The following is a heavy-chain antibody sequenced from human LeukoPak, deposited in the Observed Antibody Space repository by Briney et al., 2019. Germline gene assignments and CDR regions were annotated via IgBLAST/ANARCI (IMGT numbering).Heavy chain of an antibody. CDR3: ARDFGEMVPLY. Sequence: GASVKVSCKSSGYTFTGYYIHWVRQAPEQGLEWMGIINPSGGSTSYAQKFQGRVTMTRDTSTSTVYMELSSLRPEDTAVYYCARDFGEMVPLYWGQGTLVTVSS. J-gene: IGHJ4*02. CDR2: INPSGGST. CDR1: GYTFTGYY. D-gene: IGHD3-16*01. V-gene: IGHV1-46*01.